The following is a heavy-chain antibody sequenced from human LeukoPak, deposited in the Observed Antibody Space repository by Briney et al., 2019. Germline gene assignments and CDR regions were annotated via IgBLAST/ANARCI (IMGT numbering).Heavy chain of an antibody. Sequence: GGSLRLSCAASGFTFDDYSMYWVRQGPGKGLEWVAGISWNSGNIGYADSVKGRFTISRDNANNSLFLLMKNVRAEDTALYYCVKYTYAESSGYDSWGQGALVTVSS. V-gene: IGHV3-9*01. D-gene: IGHD3-22*01. CDR3: VKYTYAESSGYDS. CDR2: ISWNSGNI. J-gene: IGHJ4*02. CDR1: GFTFDDYS.